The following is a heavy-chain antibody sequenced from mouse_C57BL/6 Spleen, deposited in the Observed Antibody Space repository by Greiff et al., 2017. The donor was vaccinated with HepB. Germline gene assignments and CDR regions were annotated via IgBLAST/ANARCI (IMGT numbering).Heavy chain of an antibody. V-gene: IGHV1-39*01. Sequence: EVHLVESGPELVKPGASVKISCKASGYSFTDYNMNWVKQSNGKSLEWIGVINPNYGTTRYNPKFKGKATLTVDQSSSTAYMQLNSLTSDDSAVYYCARDEVYYGSSYAMDYWGQGTSVTVSS. D-gene: IGHD1-1*01. J-gene: IGHJ4*01. CDR3: ARDEVYYGSSYAMDY. CDR1: GYSFTDYN. CDR2: INPNYGTT.